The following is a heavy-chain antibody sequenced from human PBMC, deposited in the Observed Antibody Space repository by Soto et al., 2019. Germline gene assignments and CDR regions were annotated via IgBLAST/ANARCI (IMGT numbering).Heavy chain of an antibody. CDR1: GGSISSSSYY. CDR3: ARQCREIRGQLALYYYYGMDV. J-gene: IGHJ6*02. Sequence: SETLSLTCTVSGGSISSSSYYWGWIRQPPGKGLEWIGSIYYSGSTYYNPSLKSRVTISVDTSKNQFSLKLSSVTAADTAVYYFARQCREIRGQLALYYYYGMDVWGQGTTVTVSS. V-gene: IGHV4-39*01. D-gene: IGHD6-13*01. CDR2: IYYSGST.